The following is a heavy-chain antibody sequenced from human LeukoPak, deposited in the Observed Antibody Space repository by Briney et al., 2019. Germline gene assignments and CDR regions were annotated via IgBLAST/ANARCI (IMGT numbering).Heavy chain of an antibody. CDR2: INHSGNT. CDR1: GGSFSGYY. V-gene: IGHV4-34*01. Sequence: SETLSLTYAVYGGSFSGYYWNWIRQPPGKGLEWIGGINHSGNTNYNPSLKSRVTISVDTSKNQFSLKLSSVTAADTAVYYCARTVRGYSGLSEVDYWGQGTLVTVSS. CDR3: ARTVRGYSGLSEVDY. J-gene: IGHJ4*02. D-gene: IGHD5-12*01.